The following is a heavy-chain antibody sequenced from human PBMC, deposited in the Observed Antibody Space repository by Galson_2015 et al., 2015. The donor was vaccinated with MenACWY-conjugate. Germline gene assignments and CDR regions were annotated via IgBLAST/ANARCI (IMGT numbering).Heavy chain of an antibody. D-gene: IGHD2-15*01. Sequence: SVKVSCKASGGTFSSYAISWVRQAPGQGLEWMGGIIPIFGTANYAQKFQGRVTITADESTSTAYMELSSLRSEDTAVYYCARDRYCSGGSCYSDNWFDPSGQGTLVTVSS. CDR2: IIPIFGTA. CDR3: ARDRYCSGGSCYSDNWFDP. V-gene: IGHV1-69*13. CDR1: GGTFSSYA. J-gene: IGHJ5*02.